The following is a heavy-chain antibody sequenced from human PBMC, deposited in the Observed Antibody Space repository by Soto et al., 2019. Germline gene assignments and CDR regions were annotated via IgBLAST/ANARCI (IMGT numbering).Heavy chain of an antibody. V-gene: IGHV1-18*04. CDR3: ARGVSTAESYYDYVWGSYRYTSRAFDI. Sequence: ASVKVSCKASGYTFTSYGISWVRQAPGQGLEWMGWISAYNGNTNYAQKLQGRVTMTTDTSTSTAYMELRSLRSDDTAVYYCARGVSTAESYYDYVWGSYRYTSRAFDIWG. CDR1: GYTFTSYG. CDR2: ISAYNGNT. J-gene: IGHJ3*02. D-gene: IGHD3-16*02.